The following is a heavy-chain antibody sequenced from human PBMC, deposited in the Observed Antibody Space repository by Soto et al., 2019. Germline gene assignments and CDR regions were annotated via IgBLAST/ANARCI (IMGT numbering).Heavy chain of an antibody. CDR3: ARAAYCSSTSCYVPNWFDP. J-gene: IGHJ5*02. CDR2: INHSGST. Sequence: QVQLQQWGAGLLKPSETLSLTCAVYGGSFSGYYWSWIRQPPGKGLEWIGEINHSGSTNYNPSLKSRVTKSVDTCKNQFSLKLSSVTAADTAVYYCARAAYCSSTSCYVPNWFDPWGQGTLVTVSS. D-gene: IGHD2-2*01. CDR1: GGSFSGYY. V-gene: IGHV4-34*01.